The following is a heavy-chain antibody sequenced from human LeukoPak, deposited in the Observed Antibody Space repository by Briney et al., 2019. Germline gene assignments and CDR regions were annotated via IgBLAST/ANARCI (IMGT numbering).Heavy chain of an antibody. CDR3: ARLRGNYFPDF. D-gene: IGHD2/OR15-2a*01. CDR1: GGSMSGYY. CDR2: IYYTGST. J-gene: IGHJ4*02. V-gene: IGHV4-59*13. Sequence: SETLSLTCTVSGGSMSGYYWTWIRQPPGKGLEWVAYIYYTGSTNYNPSLESRVTISVGTSKNQFSLRLRSVAAADTAVYYCARLRGNYFPDFWGQGTLVTVSS.